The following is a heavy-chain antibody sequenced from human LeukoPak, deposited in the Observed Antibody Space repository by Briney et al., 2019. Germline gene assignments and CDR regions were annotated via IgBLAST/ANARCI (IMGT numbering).Heavy chain of an antibody. J-gene: IGHJ4*02. CDR2: IKQDGSEK. V-gene: IGHV3-7*01. Sequence: PGGSLRLSCAASGFTVSSSYMSWVRQAPGKGLEWVANIKQDGSEKYYVDSVKGRFTISRDNAKNSLYLQMNSLRAEDTAVYYCARDVAVAGREYYFDYWGQGTLVTVSS. D-gene: IGHD6-19*01. CDR3: ARDVAVAGREYYFDY. CDR1: GFTVSSSY.